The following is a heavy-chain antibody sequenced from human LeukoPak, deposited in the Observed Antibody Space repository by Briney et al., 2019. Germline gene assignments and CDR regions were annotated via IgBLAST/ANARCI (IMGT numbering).Heavy chain of an antibody. V-gene: IGHV1-69*13. J-gene: IGHJ4*02. CDR1: GGTFSSYA. CDR2: IIPIFGTA. Sequence: SVKVSCKASGGTFSSYAISWVRQAPGQGLEWMGGIIPIFGTANYAQKFQGRVTITADESTSTAYMELRSLRSDDTAVYYCAREDGGPVDYWGQGTLVTVSS. CDR3: AREDGGPVDY. D-gene: IGHD3-10*01.